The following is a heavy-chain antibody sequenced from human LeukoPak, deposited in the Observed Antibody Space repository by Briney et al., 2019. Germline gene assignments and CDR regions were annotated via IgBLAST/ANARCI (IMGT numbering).Heavy chain of an antibody. V-gene: IGHV4-59*01. CDR1: GGSISGYY. CDR3: ARAVVVAATVKWFDP. Sequence: SETLSLTCTVSGGSISGYYWSWIRQSPGKGLEWIGYIYYSGSTNYNPSLKSRVTMSVDTFKNHFTLKVSSVTAADTAVYYCARAVVVAATVKWFDPWGQGTLVTVSS. J-gene: IGHJ5*02. CDR2: IYYSGST. D-gene: IGHD2-15*01.